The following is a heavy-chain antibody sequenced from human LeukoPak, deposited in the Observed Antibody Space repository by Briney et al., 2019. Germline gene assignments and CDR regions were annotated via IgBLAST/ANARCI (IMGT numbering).Heavy chain of an antibody. Sequence: XXSXIRQPPGKGLEWIGEINHSGSTNYNPSLKSRVTISVDTSKNQFSLKLSSVTAADTAVYYCARLRYFDWSWFDYWGQGTLVTVSS. J-gene: IGHJ4*02. CDR3: ARLRYFDWSWFDY. V-gene: IGHV4-34*01. D-gene: IGHD3-9*01. CDR2: INHSGST. CDR1: X.